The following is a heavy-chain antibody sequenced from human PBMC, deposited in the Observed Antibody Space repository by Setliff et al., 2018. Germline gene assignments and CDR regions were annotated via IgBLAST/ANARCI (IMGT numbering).Heavy chain of an antibody. Sequence: ASVKVSCKAFGYTFTDYYIHWVRQAPGQGLEWMGRVNPASGGTNYAQKFQGWVSMTRDTSITTAYMELSRLTSDDMAVYFCARSDHLVVDGFDVWGQGTMVTVSS. D-gene: IGHD3-16*01. V-gene: IGHV1-2*04. J-gene: IGHJ3*01. CDR2: VNPASGGT. CDR1: GYTFTDYY. CDR3: ARSDHLVVDGFDV.